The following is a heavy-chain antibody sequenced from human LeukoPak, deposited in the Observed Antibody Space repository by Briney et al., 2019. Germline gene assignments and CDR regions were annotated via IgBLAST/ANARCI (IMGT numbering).Heavy chain of an antibody. CDR2: ISAYNDNI. Sequence: ASVKVSCKASGYTFTSYGITWVRQAPGQGLEWMGWISAYNDNINYAQRLLGRAAMTTDTSTSTVYMELTSLRSDDTAVYYCARRGGSSGYFFDYWGQGTLVTVSS. D-gene: IGHD6-13*01. J-gene: IGHJ4*02. CDR3: ARRGGSSGYFFDY. CDR1: GYTFTSYG. V-gene: IGHV1-18*01.